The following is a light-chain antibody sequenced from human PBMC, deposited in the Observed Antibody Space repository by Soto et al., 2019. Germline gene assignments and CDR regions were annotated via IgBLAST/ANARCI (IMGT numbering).Light chain of an antibody. J-gene: IGKJ5*01. CDR2: GAS. CDR1: QSVSSTY. Sequence: EIVLTQSPGTLSLSPGERATLSCRASQSVSSTYLAWYQQKPGQAPRLLIYGASSRATGIPDRFSGSGSGTDFPLTISRLEPEDFAVYSCQHFGSSPVTFGQGTRLEIK. V-gene: IGKV3-20*01. CDR3: QHFGSSPVT.